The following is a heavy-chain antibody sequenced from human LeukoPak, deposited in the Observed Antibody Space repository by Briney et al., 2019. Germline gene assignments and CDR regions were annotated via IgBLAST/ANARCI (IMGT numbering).Heavy chain of an antibody. CDR3: AREVLTQAIYSGYNAFEI. Sequence: GGSLRLSCAASGFTLTTSEMDWVRQAPGKGLEWVAYINSDNGVLYGDSVKGRFTISSDKATNSLYLQTNSLRAEDTAVYYCAREVLTQAIYSGYNAFEIWGQGTMVTVSS. D-gene: IGHD5-12*01. J-gene: IGHJ3*02. V-gene: IGHV3-48*03. CDR2: INSDNGV. CDR1: GFTLTTSE.